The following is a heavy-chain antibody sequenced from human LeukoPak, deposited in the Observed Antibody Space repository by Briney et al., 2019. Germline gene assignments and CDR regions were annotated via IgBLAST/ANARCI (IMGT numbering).Heavy chain of an antibody. CDR1: GFTFSDYY. V-gene: IGHV3-11*01. CDR3: AASITMIDDALDM. D-gene: IGHD3-22*01. J-gene: IGHJ3*02. CDR2: ISSSGSTI. Sequence: GGSLRLSCAASGFTFSDYYMSWIRQAPGKGLEWVSYISSSGSTIYYADSVRGRFIISRDNSKNTLYLQMSSLRVEDTALYYCAASITMIDDALDMWGQGTMITVSS.